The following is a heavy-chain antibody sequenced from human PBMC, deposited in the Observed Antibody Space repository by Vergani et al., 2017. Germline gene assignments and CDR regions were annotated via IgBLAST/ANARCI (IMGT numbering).Heavy chain of an antibody. Sequence: QVQLVESGGGVVQPGGSLRLSCAASGFTFNSYVMHCVRQAPGKGLEWVASIRSDESRRYYGDSMEGPFTISRDNSKNTWYLQMKSLRPEDTAVYYCAKEGGGYCSGGTCYPEYWGQGTLVIVSS. J-gene: IGHJ4*02. CDR1: GFTFNSYV. CDR2: IRSDESRR. V-gene: IGHV3-30*02. CDR3: AKEGGGYCSGGTCYPEY. D-gene: IGHD2-15*01.